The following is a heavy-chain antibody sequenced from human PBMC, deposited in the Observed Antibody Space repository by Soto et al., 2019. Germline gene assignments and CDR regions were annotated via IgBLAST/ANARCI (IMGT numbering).Heavy chain of an antibody. CDR2: INAGNGNT. Sequence: RLRQAPGQRLEWMGWINAGNGNTKYSQKFQGRVTITRDTSASTAYMELSSLRSEDTAVYYCAREVWDYWGQGTLVTVSS. D-gene: IGHD2-21*01. CDR3: AREVWDY. J-gene: IGHJ4*02. V-gene: IGHV1-3*01.